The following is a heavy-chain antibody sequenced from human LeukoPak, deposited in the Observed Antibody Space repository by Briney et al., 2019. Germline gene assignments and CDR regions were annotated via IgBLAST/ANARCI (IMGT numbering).Heavy chain of an antibody. CDR2: ISGSGGST. CDR3: AKDPGEHDSSGYPPDY. J-gene: IGHJ4*02. CDR1: GFTFSSYG. D-gene: IGHD3-22*01. Sequence: PGRSLRLSCAASGFTFSSYGMHWVRQAPGKGLEWVSAISGSGGSTYYADSVKGRFTISRDNSKNTLYLQMNSLRAEDTAVYYCAKDPGEHDSSGYPPDYWGQGTLVTVSS. V-gene: IGHV3-23*01.